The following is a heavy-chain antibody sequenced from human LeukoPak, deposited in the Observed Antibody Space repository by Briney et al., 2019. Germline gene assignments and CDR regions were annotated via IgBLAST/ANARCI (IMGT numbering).Heavy chain of an antibody. CDR2: ISAYNGNT. V-gene: IGHV1-18*04. D-gene: IGHD3-10*01. CDR3: ARAPRVRGVIKNAFDI. Sequence: ASVKVSCKASGYTFTSYGISWVRQAPGQGLEWMGWISAYNGNTNYAQKLQGRVTMTTDTSTSTAYMELRSLRSDDTAVYYCARAPRVRGVIKNAFDIWGQGTVVTVSS. CDR1: GYTFTSYG. J-gene: IGHJ3*02.